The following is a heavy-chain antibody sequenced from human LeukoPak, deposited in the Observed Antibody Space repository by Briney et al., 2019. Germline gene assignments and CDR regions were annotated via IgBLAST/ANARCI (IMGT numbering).Heavy chain of an antibody. CDR1: GFAFNTYA. V-gene: IGHV3-33*01. D-gene: IGHD5-18*01. J-gene: IGHJ4*02. CDR2: IWHDGSHK. CDR3: ARARGNTYGYFEY. Sequence: GGSLRLSCAASGFAFNTYAMHWVRQAPGQGLEWVALIWHDGSHKFYSNSVRGQFTISRDNSKNTVSLQMNNLRPEDTAVYYCARARGNTYGYFEYWGQGTLVTVSS.